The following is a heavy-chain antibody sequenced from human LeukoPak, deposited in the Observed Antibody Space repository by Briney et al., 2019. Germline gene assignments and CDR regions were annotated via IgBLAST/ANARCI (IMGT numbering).Heavy chain of an antibody. CDR3: ARHVVYVHTALVGYFDT. CDR1: GGSFRGYY. J-gene: IGHJ4*02. Sequence: SETLSLTCAVYGGSFRGYYWSWIRQPPGKGLEWIGEINDSGSTNYNPSLKSRLTISVDTAKNQFSLKLSSVAAADTAVYCCARHVVYVHTALVGYFDTWGQGTLVTVSS. V-gene: IGHV4-34*01. CDR2: INDSGST. D-gene: IGHD5-18*01.